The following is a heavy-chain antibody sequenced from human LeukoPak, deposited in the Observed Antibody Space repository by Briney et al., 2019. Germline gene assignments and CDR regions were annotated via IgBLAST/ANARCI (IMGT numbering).Heavy chain of an antibody. CDR2: IDWDDDK. V-gene: IGHV2-70*11. D-gene: IGHD4-23*01. Sequence: ESGPTLVNPTQTLTLTCTFSGFSLSTSGMCVSWIHQPPGKALEWLARIDWDDDKYYSTSLKTRLTISKDTSKNQVVLTMTNMDPVDTATYYCARIASHDYGGNSVDDFDYWGQGTLVTVSS. CDR1: GFSLSTSGMC. CDR3: ARIASHDYGGNSVDDFDY. J-gene: IGHJ4*02.